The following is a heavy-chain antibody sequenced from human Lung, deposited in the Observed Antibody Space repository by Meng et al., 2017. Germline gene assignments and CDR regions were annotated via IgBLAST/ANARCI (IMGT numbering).Heavy chain of an antibody. J-gene: IGHJ4*02. CDR3: ARDEDISAAGKLFGDY. D-gene: IGHD6-25*01. V-gene: IGHV1-2*06. CDR1: GYNFPDYY. CDR2: INPKSGDT. Sequence: RVQSGAGWKRPGASVKVSCKPSGYNFPDYYTHWVRRGPGQGLEWMGRINPKSGDTHYAQKFQARVTMTGDTSISTAYMELSGLRSDDTAMYYCARDEDISAAGKLFGDYWGQGTLVTVSS.